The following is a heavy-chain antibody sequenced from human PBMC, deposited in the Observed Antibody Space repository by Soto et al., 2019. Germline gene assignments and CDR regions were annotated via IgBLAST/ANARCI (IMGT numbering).Heavy chain of an antibody. Sequence: QLQLQESGPGLVRPSETLSLTCTVSGGSISSLTYNWGWIRQPPGKGLEWIGNIYYSGSPYYNPPLKSRVTLSVDTSKNQFSLRLRSVTAADTALYYCARHTMTTVTNFDSWGQGTLVTVSS. D-gene: IGHD4-17*01. CDR1: GGSISSLTYN. CDR2: IYYSGSP. V-gene: IGHV4-39*01. CDR3: ARHTMTTVTNFDS. J-gene: IGHJ4*02.